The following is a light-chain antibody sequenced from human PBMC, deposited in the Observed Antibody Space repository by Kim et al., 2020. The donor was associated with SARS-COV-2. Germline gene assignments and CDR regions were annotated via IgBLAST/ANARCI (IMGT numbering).Light chain of an antibody. J-gene: IGLJ3*02. V-gene: IGLV2-14*03. Sequence: SLGQSITISCTGSSSDVGAGHYVYWYRHHPGKAPKLMIYDVTLRPSGVSNRFSGSKSGNTASLTISGLQAEDEADYYCSTYTDSVMFGGGTQLTVL. CDR2: DVT. CDR1: SSDVGAGHY. CDR3: STYTDSVM.